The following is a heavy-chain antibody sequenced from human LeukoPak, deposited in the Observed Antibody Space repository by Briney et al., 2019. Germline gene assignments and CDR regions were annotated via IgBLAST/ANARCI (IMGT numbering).Heavy chain of an antibody. V-gene: IGHV3-48*04. Sequence: GGSLRLSCAASGFTFSSYSMNWVRQAPGKGREWVSYISSSSSTIYYADSVKGRFTISRDNAKNSLYLQMNSLRAEDTAVYYCARDRYYDSKGVDYWGQGTLVTVSS. CDR2: ISSSSSTI. J-gene: IGHJ4*02. D-gene: IGHD3-22*01. CDR3: ARDRYYDSKGVDY. CDR1: GFTFSSYS.